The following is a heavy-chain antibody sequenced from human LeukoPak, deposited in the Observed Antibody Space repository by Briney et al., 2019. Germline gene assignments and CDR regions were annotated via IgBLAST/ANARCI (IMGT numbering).Heavy chain of an antibody. CDR1: GYTFTGYY. D-gene: IGHD3-10*01. CDR3: ARELAGGYFDY. V-gene: IGHV1-46*01. J-gene: IGHJ4*02. Sequence: ASVRVSCKASGYTFTGYYIHWVRQAPGQGLEWMGVSKPGPRITSVAQRFQGRVTMTMDTSTSTVHMELSTLSSDDTAVYYCARELAGGYFDYWGPGNLVTVSS. CDR2: SKPGPRIT.